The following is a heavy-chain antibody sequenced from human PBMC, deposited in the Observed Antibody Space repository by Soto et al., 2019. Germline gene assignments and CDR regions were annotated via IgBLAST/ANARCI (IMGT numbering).Heavy chain of an antibody. D-gene: IGHD3-9*01. CDR1: GYSFAGHY. CDR3: ARDSHYDILTGYSRNAFDM. Sequence: ASVKVSCKTSGYSFAGHYLHWVRQAPGQGLDWMGWINPNSGGTIYAQRFQGRVTMTRDTSISTAYMVLTSLRSDDTAVYYCARDSHYDILTGYSRNAFDMWRRGTVVTVSS. V-gene: IGHV1-2*02. J-gene: IGHJ3*02. CDR2: INPNSGGT.